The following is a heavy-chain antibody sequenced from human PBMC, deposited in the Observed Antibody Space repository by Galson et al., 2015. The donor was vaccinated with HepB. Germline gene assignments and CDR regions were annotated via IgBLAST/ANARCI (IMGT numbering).Heavy chain of an antibody. V-gene: IGHV3-30-3*01. CDR2: ISHDGGNK. CDR3: AKDFILIGFDI. J-gene: IGHJ3*02. Sequence: SLRLSCAASGFSFSSYAMYWVRQGPGKGLEWVALISHDGGNKYYADSFKGRVTISRDNVNNTVYLQMNSLRAEDTAVYYCAKDFILIGFDIWGQGSLVIVSS. CDR1: GFSFSSYA.